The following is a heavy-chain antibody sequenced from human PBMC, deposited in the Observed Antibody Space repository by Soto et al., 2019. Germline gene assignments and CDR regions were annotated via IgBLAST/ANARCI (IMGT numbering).Heavy chain of an antibody. J-gene: IGHJ6*02. CDR1: GYTLPELS. Sequence: SVTVSCEVSGYTLPELSMHWVRQAPLKGLEWMGGFDPEDGETIYAQKFRGRVTMTEDTSTDTAYMELRSLRSEDTAVYYCATGIIAAAGHYYGMDVWGQGTTVTVSS. D-gene: IGHD6-13*01. CDR2: FDPEDGET. CDR3: ATGIIAAAGHYYGMDV. V-gene: IGHV1-24*01.